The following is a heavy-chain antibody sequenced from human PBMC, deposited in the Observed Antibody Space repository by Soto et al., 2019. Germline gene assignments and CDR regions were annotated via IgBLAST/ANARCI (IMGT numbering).Heavy chain of an antibody. D-gene: IGHD1-26*01. V-gene: IGHV1-2*02. CDR1: GYSFSDYF. CDR3: ARIKWGLNYYNGMDV. Sequence: QVQLVQSGAEVKKSGASVKVSCKPSGYSFSDYFIQWVRQDPGQGLEWVAWINPKTAATNYAKKFQGRVSLTWDTSSTTAYMELTRLRPDDTAVSYCARIKWGLNYYNGMDVWGQGTTVIVSS. J-gene: IGHJ6*02. CDR2: INPKTAAT.